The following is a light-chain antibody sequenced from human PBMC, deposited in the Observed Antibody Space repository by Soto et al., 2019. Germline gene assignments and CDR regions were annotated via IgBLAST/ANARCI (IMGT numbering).Light chain of an antibody. CDR3: QQYSDHWT. Sequence: DIQLTQSPSTLSASVGDRVTNTCRASRSIINWLAWYQQKSGKGPKLLIYKASNLQTGVPSRFSGSGYGTEFTLTISSLQPDDVATYYCQQYSDHWTFGQGTKVEIK. J-gene: IGKJ1*01. CDR2: KAS. CDR1: RSIINW. V-gene: IGKV1-5*03.